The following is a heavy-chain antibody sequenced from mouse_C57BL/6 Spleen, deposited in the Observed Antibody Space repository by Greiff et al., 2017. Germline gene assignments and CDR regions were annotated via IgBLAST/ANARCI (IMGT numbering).Heavy chain of an antibody. CDR3: TGTRVTSEPYGYFDG. J-gene: IGHJ1*03. Sequence: EVKLMESGGGLVQPGGSMKLSCVASGFTFSNYWMNWVRQSPEKGLEWVAQIRLKSDNYATHYAESVKGRFTISRDESKSSVYLKMNNLRAEETGIYYCTGTRVTSEPYGYFDGWGTGTTVTVSS. V-gene: IGHV6-3*01. CDR1: GFTFSNYW. CDR2: IRLKSDNYAT. D-gene: IGHD2-3*01.